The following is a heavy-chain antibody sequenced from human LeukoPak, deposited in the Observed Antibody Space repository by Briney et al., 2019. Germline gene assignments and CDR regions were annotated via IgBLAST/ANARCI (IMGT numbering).Heavy chain of an antibody. V-gene: IGHV3-53*01. J-gene: IGHJ4*02. CDR3: ARAVAGLYFDY. Sequence: GGSLRLSCAVSGFIVSRNDMAWVRQAPGKGLQWVSVLYTDGKTFHEDSMKGRFTISRDNSKNTLNLQINNLRDDDTAVYYCARAVAGLYFDYWGQGILVTVSS. CDR1: GFIVSRND. D-gene: IGHD6-19*01. CDR2: LYTDGKT.